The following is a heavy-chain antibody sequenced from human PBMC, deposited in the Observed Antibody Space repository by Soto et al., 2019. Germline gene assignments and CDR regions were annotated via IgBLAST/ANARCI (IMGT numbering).Heavy chain of an antibody. Sequence: GGSLRLSCAASGFTVSSNYMSWVRQAPGKGLEWVSVIYSGGSTYYADSVKGRFTISRDNSKNTLYLQMNSPRAEDTAVYYCATRYSSSLIDYWGQGTLVTVSS. J-gene: IGHJ4*02. CDR3: ATRYSSSLIDY. V-gene: IGHV3-53*01. CDR2: IYSGGST. CDR1: GFTVSSNY. D-gene: IGHD6-6*01.